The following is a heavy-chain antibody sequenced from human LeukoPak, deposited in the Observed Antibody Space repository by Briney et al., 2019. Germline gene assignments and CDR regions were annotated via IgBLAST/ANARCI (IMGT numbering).Heavy chain of an antibody. V-gene: IGHV1-18*01. J-gene: IGHJ6*03. CDR3: TRASGHYYYYYMDV. CDR1: GYTFSSYG. Sequence: ASVKVSCKASGYTFSSYGINWVRQAPGEGLEWMGWISAYNGDTIYAQKFQGRVTMTADTSTNTAYMDLRSLRSDDTAVYYCTRASGHYYYYYMDVWAKGTTVTISS. D-gene: IGHD1-26*01. CDR2: ISAYNGDT.